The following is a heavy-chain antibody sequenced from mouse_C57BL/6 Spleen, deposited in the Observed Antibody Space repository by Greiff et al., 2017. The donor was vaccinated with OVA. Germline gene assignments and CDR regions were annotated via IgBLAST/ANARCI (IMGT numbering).Heavy chain of an antibody. CDR2: IDPETGGT. CDR3: TREELPFFDY. Sequence: QVQLQQSGAELVRPGASVTLSCKASGYTFTDYEMHWVKQTPVHGLEWIGAIDPETGGTAYNQKFKGKAILTADKSSSTAYMELRRLTSADSAVYYCTREELPFFDYWGQGTTLTVSS. D-gene: IGHD6-1*01. CDR1: GYTFTDYE. J-gene: IGHJ2*01. V-gene: IGHV1-15*01.